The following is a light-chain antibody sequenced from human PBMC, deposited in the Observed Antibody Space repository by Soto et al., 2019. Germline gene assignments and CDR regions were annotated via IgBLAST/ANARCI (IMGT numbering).Light chain of an antibody. Sequence: QSVLTQPPSASGPPGQRVTISCSGRNSNIGSNTVNWYHQLPGTAPKLLIYSNDQRPSGVPDRFSGSKSGTSASLAISGLQSEDEADFYCAAWDDSLSGVVFGGGTQLTVL. CDR2: SND. V-gene: IGLV1-44*01. J-gene: IGLJ2*01. CDR3: AAWDDSLSGVV. CDR1: NSNIGSNT.